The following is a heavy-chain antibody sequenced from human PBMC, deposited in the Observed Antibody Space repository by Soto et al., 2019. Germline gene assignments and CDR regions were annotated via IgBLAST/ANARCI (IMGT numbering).Heavy chain of an antibody. Sequence: QVQLVQSGAEVKKPGASVKVSCKASGYTFTSYGISWVRQAPGQGLEWMGWISAYNGNTNYAQKLQGRVTMTTDTSTSTAYMELGGGGAGGAGGWGGGGGWGALWFGESQTLTGWGQGTLVTVSS. CDR2: ISAYNGNT. J-gene: IGHJ4*02. V-gene: IGHV1-18*01. CDR1: GYTFTSYG. CDR3: GGGWGALWFGESQTLTG. D-gene: IGHD3-10*01.